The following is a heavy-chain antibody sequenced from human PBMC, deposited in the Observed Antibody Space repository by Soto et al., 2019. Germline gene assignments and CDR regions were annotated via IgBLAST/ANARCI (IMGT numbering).Heavy chain of an antibody. Sequence: GASVKVSCKASGYTFSSNYMHWVRQAPGQGLEWMGVINPSGGSTTYAQKFQGRVTMTRDTSTSTVYMELSSLRSEDTAVYYCARVPMVRRIYFDYWRQGTLATVSS. V-gene: IGHV1-46*01. CDR3: ARVPMVRRIYFDY. CDR1: GYTFSSNY. J-gene: IGHJ4*02. CDR2: INPSGGST. D-gene: IGHD3-10*01.